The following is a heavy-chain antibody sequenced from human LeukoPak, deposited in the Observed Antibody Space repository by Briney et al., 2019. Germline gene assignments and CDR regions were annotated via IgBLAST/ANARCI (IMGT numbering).Heavy chain of an antibody. CDR1: GFTFGDYA. D-gene: IGHD3-22*01. CDR2: IRSKAYGGTT. J-gene: IGHJ3*02. Sequence: AGGSLRLSCTASGFTFGDYAMSWVRQAPGKGLEWVGFIRSKAYGGTTEYAASVKGRFTISRDDSKSIANLQMNSLKTEDTAVYYCTRARNYYDSSGYYPGAFDIWGQGTMVTVSS. V-gene: IGHV3-49*04. CDR3: TRARNYYDSSGYYPGAFDI.